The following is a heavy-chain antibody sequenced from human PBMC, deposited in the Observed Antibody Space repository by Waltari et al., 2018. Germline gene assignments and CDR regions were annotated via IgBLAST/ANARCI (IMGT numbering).Heavy chain of an antibody. V-gene: IGHV4-39*01. Sequence: QLQLQESGPGLVKPSETLSLTCTVSGGSISSSSYYWGWIRQPPGKGLEWIGSIYYSGRTYYNPSLKSRVTISVDTSKNQFSLKLSSVTAADTAVYYCAGRITISSTGGAFDIWGQGTMVTVSS. CDR2: IYYSGRT. CDR3: AGRITISSTGGAFDI. CDR1: GGSISSSSYY. D-gene: IGHD3-3*01. J-gene: IGHJ3*02.